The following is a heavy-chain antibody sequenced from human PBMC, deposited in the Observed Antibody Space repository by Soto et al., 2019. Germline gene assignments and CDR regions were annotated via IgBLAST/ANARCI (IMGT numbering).Heavy chain of an antibody. CDR1: GVTFSNYW. CDR2: INSDGSVS. Sequence: EVQLVESGGGVVQPGGSLRLSCAASGVTFSNYWMYWVRQAQGKGLVWVSRINSDGSVSSYADSVKGRLTISRDNVKNTLYLQMDSLRAEDTAVYYCARGDCVGGTCYSLAGSFYYYMDVWGKGTTVTVFS. J-gene: IGHJ6*03. D-gene: IGHD2-15*01. V-gene: IGHV3-74*01. CDR3: ARGDCVGGTCYSLAGSFYYYMDV.